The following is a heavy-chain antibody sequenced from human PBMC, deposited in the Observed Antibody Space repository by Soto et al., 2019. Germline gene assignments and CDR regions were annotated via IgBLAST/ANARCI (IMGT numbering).Heavy chain of an antibody. CDR1: GVSITPYF. CDR3: ARHFDVDPSLDQYYFDL. Sequence: QVQLQESGPGLVKPSETLSLTCTVSGVSITPYFWSWIRQPAGKAPEWVGHIYASGRTTYNPSLKSRVTMFVSQSQVSLRLTAVTAADTAVDYWARHFDVDPSLDQYYFDLWGRGALVTVSS. V-gene: IGHV4-4*07. J-gene: IGHJ2*01. CDR2: IYASGRT. D-gene: IGHD3-9*01.